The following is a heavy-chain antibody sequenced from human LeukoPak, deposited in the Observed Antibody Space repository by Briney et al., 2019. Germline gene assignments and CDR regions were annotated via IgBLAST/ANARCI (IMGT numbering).Heavy chain of an antibody. CDR1: GGSFSGYY. V-gene: IGHV4-34*01. J-gene: IGHJ4*02. Sequence: SETLSLTCAVYGGSFSGYYWSWIRQPPGKGLEWIGEINHSGSTNYNPSLKRRVTISVDKSKNKFSLKLSSVTAADTAVYYCARGRPRLGRVYFDYWGQGTLVTVSS. CDR2: INHSGST. D-gene: IGHD3-10*01. CDR3: ARGRPRLGRVYFDY.